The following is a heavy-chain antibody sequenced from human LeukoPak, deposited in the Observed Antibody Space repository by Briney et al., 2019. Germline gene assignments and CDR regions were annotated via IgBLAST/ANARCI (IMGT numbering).Heavy chain of an antibody. CDR3: GYGSGSYYTIGY. CDR1: GFTFSSYG. D-gene: IGHD3-10*01. J-gene: IGHJ4*02. V-gene: IGHV3-30*03. Sequence: GGSLRLSCAASGFTFSSYGMHWVRQAPGKGLEWVAVISYDGSNKYYADSVKGRFTISRDNSKNTLYLQMNSLRAEDTAVYYCGYGSGSYYTIGYWGRGTLVTVSS. CDR2: ISYDGSNK.